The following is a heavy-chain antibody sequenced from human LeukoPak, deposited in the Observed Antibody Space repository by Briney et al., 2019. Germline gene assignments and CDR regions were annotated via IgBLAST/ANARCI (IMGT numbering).Heavy chain of an antibody. CDR1: GFTFSSYA. V-gene: IGHV3-23*01. Sequence: PGGSLRLSCAASGFTFSSYAMSWVRQAPGKGLECVSDISGSGGSTYYADSVKGRFTISRDNSKNTLYLQMNSLRAEDTAVYYCAKDKEDIVMVVAATPTLVDYLVEATLVTVSS. CDR3: AKDKEDIVMVVAATPTLVDY. CDR2: ISGSGGST. D-gene: IGHD2-15*01. J-gene: IGHJ4*02.